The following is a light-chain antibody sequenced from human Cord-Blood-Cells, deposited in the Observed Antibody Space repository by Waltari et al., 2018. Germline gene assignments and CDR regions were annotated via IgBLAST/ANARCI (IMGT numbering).Light chain of an antibody. CDR2: DAS. Sequence: EIVLTQSPAPLSLSPGERATRSCRASQSVSSYLAWYQQKPGQAPRLLIYDASNRATGIPARFSGSGSGTDFTLTISSLEPEDFAVYYCQQRSNWPLTFGGGTKVEIK. J-gene: IGKJ4*01. CDR1: QSVSSY. CDR3: QQRSNWPLT. V-gene: IGKV3-11*01.